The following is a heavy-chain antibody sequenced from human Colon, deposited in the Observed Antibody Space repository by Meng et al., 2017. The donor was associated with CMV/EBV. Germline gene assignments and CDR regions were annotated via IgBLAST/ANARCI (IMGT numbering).Heavy chain of an antibody. CDR3: AFRTSQILFDV. CDR2: ISGTGDNV. CDR1: GFTFSNFY. V-gene: IGHV3-21*01. D-gene: IGHD1-1*01. J-gene: IGHJ2*01. Sequence: VEFGGGRVKPGGSLRLSCAASGFTFSNFYMNWVRQPPGKGLEWVSSISGTGDNVYYADSVKGRFSISRDNAKNLLYLQMNSLRADDTAVYYCAFRTSQILFDVWGRGTLVTVSS.